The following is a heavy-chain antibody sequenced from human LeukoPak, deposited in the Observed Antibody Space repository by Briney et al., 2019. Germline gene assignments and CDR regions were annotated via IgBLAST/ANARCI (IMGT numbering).Heavy chain of an antibody. J-gene: IGHJ4*02. V-gene: IGHV3-23*01. CDR1: GFTFGSYA. CDR3: AKDENYYGSGSYYTDFDY. CDR2: ISGSGGST. D-gene: IGHD3-10*01. Sequence: GGSLRLSCAASGFTFGSYAMSWVRQAPGKGLEWVSAISGSGGSTYYADSVKGRFTISRDNSKNTLYLQMNSLRAEDTAVYYCAKDENYYGSGSYYTDFDYWGQGTLVTVSS.